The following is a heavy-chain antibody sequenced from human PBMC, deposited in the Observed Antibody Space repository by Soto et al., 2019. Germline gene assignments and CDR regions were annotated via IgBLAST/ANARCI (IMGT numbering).Heavy chain of an antibody. V-gene: IGHV4-4*02. CDR1: GDSISSGAW. CDR3: ARDSRTGCSSTECYMS. Sequence: QVQLQESGPGLVKASETLSLTCAVSGDSISSGAWWSWVRQSPGKGLQWIGEIYHSGNTRNNPSLKSRVTMSVDKSNNQFSLNLMSVTAADTATYYCARDSRTGCSSTECYMSWGRGILVTVSS. J-gene: IGHJ5*02. CDR2: IYHSGNT. D-gene: IGHD2-2*01.